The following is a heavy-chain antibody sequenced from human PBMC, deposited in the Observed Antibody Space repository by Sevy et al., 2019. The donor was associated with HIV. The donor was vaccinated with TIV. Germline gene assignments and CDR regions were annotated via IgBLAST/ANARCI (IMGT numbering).Heavy chain of an antibody. D-gene: IGHD2-21*01. CDR3: ARSHLAFCGGDCFSPYYFDS. J-gene: IGHJ4*02. CDR2: IYSSGST. V-gene: IGHV4-59*01. Sequence: SETLSLTCSVSGGSISRYYWNWIRQPPGKGLERIGYIYSSGSTNYNPSLKSRVTISVDMSKNQFSLKLSSVTAADTAVYYCARSHLAFCGGDCFSPYYFDSWGQGTLVTVSS. CDR1: GGSISRYY.